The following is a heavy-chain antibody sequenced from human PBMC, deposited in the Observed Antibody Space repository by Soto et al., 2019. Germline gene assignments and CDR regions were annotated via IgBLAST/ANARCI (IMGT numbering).Heavy chain of an antibody. D-gene: IGHD2-15*01. CDR1: GFTFSNIG. CDR3: AKARTTYTDTYSHRTFDY. V-gene: IGHV3-30*18. Sequence: PGGSLRLSCAASGFTFSNIGMHWVRQAPGKGLEWVAVISYDGRVQYHADSVKGRFTLSRDNSKNTLYLQMNSLRVEDTAVYYCAKARTTYTDTYSHRTFDYWGQGILVTVSS. CDR2: ISYDGRVQ. J-gene: IGHJ4*02.